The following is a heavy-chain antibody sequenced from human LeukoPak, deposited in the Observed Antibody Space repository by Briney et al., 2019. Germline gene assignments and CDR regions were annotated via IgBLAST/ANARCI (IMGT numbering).Heavy chain of an antibody. CDR3: ARDHRAAGTYQGDAFDI. V-gene: IGHV3-21*01. D-gene: IGHD6-13*01. J-gene: IGHJ3*02. Sequence: GGSLRLSSAASGFTFSSYSMNRVRQAPGKGREWVSSISSSSSYIYYADSVKGRFTISRDNAKNSLYLQMNSLRAEDTAVYYCARDHRAAGTYQGDAFDIWGQGTMVTVSS. CDR1: GFTFSSYS. CDR2: ISSSSSYI.